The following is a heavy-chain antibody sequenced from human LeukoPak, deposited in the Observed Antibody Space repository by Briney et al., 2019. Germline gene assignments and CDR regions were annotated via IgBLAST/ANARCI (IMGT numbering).Heavy chain of an antibody. J-gene: IGHJ4*02. V-gene: IGHV3-7*03. D-gene: IGHD1-26*01. CDR3: ARDRAYSAFDY. CDR1: GFTFRTSW. CDR2: INPDGSEK. Sequence: PGGSLRLSCAVSGFTFRTSWMTWVRQAPGRGLERVAIINPDGSEKYYLESLKGRITISRDNAENSVHPQMNSLKAEDTAIYYCARDRAYSAFDYWGQGTLVTVSS.